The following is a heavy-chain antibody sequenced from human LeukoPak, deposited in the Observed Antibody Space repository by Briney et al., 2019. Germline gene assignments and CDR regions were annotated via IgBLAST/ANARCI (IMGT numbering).Heavy chain of an antibody. CDR2: IHHSGRA. CDR3: ARVVNRPTDADAFDI. Sequence: SETLSLTCTVSGGSIISDNHFWSWIRQHPGKDLEWLGYIHHSGRAFYSPSLESRLTISLDTSENQFSLKLNSVIGADTAVYYCARVVNRPTDADAFDIWGQGTMVTVSS. CDR1: GGSIISDNHF. V-gene: IGHV4-31*03. D-gene: IGHD1-26*01. J-gene: IGHJ3*02.